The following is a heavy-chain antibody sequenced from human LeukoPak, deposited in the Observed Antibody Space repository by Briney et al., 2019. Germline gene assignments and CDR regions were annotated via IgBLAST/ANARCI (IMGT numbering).Heavy chain of an antibody. CDR2: ISSSGSTI. D-gene: IGHD6-13*01. J-gene: IGHJ4*02. CDR3: VRDGGGYSSSGFDY. V-gene: IGHV3-48*03. CDR1: GFAFSSFE. Sequence: GGSLRLSCAASGFAFSSFEMNWVRQAPGKGLERVSYISSSGSTIYYADSVKGRFTISTDNAKNSLYLQMNSLRAEDTAVYYCVRDGGGYSSSGFDYWGQGTLVTVSS.